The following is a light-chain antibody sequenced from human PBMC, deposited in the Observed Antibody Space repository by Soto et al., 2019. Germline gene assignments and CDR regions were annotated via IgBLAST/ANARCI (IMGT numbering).Light chain of an antibody. V-gene: IGLV2-14*01. CDR2: EVS. CDR3: LSKTSTTSYV. CDR1: TRDVGGYNY. Sequence: QSALTQPASVSGSPGQSIAISCTGTTRDVGGYNYVSWYQQHPGKVPKLLIHEVSNRPSGVSNRFSGSKSGNTASLTISGLQAEDEADYYCLSKTSTTSYVFGTGTKVTVL. J-gene: IGLJ1*01.